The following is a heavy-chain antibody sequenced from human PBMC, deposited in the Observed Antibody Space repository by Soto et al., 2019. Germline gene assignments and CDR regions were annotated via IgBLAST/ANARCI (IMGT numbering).Heavy chain of an antibody. V-gene: IGHV4-30-4*01. CDR3: ARDVTNYGSGWFDP. Sequence: QVQLQESGPGLVKPSQTLSLTCTVSGGSISSGIYYWSWIRQPPGKGLEWIGHTYYSGSTYYNPSLKSRLSISVDTSKNQFSLKRSFVTAADTAVYYCARDVTNYGSGWFDPWGQGTLVTVSS. J-gene: IGHJ5*02. CDR1: GGSISSGIYY. CDR2: TYYSGST. D-gene: IGHD3-10*01.